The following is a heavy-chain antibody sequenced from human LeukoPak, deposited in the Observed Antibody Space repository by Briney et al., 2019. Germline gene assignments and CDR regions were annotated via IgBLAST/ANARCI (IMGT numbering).Heavy chain of an antibody. Sequence: SETLSLTCAVSGGSISSGGYSWSWIRQPPVKGLEWIGYIYHSGSTYYNPSLKSRVTISVDRSKNQFSLKLSSVTAADTAVYYCARIAAAGSKTDYFDYWGQGTLVTVSS. CDR2: IYHSGST. CDR3: ARIAAAGSKTDYFDY. J-gene: IGHJ4*02. CDR1: GGSISSGGYS. V-gene: IGHV4-30-2*01. D-gene: IGHD6-13*01.